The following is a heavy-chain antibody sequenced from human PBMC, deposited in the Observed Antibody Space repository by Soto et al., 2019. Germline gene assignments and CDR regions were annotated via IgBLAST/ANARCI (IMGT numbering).Heavy chain of an antibody. CDR3: ARPSCSGGSCPYWYFDL. V-gene: IGHV4-59*08. Sequence: SETLSLTCTVSGGSISSYYWSWIRQPPGKGLEWIGYIYYSGSTNYNPSLKSRVTISVDTSKNQFSLKQSSVTAADTAVYYCARPSCSGGSCPYWYFDLWGRGTLVTVSS. J-gene: IGHJ2*01. CDR2: IYYSGST. D-gene: IGHD2-15*01. CDR1: GGSISSYY.